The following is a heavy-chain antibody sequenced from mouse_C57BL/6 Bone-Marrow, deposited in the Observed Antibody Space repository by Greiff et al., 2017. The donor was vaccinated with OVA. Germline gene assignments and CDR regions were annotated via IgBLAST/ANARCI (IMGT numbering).Heavy chain of an antibody. Sequence: VQLQQSGAELVRPGASVTLSCKASGYTFTDYEMHWVKQTPVHGLEWIGAIDPETGGTAYNQKFKGKAILTADKSSSTAYMELRSLTSEDSAVYYFTTSTVVATDYWGQGTTLTVSS. V-gene: IGHV1-15*01. CDR2: IDPETGGT. J-gene: IGHJ2*01. CDR3: TTSTVVATDY. CDR1: GYTFTDYE. D-gene: IGHD1-1*01.